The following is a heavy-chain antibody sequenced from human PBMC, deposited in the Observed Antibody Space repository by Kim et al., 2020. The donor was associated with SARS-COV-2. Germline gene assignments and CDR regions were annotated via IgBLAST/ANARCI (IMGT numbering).Heavy chain of an antibody. Sequence: SETLSLTCTVSGGSISSSSYYWGWIRQPPGKGLEWIGSIYYSGSTYYNPSLKSRVTISVDTSKNQFSLKLSSVTAADTAVYYCAREYDILTGATLDAFDIWGQGTMVTVSS. J-gene: IGHJ3*02. V-gene: IGHV4-39*07. CDR3: AREYDILTGATLDAFDI. D-gene: IGHD3-9*01. CDR1: GGSISSSSYY. CDR2: IYYSGST.